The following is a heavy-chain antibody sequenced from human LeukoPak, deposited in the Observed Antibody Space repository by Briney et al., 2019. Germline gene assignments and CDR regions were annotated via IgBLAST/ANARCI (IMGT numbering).Heavy chain of an antibody. CDR2: INPNSGGT. Sequence: ASVKVSCKASGYTFSGYYMHWVRQAPGQGLEWMGWINPNSGGTNYAQKFQGRVTMTRDTSISTAYMELSRLRSDDTAVYYCARIFCSSTSCYFFDYWGQGTLVTVSS. CDR3: ARIFCSSTSCYFFDY. V-gene: IGHV1-2*02. D-gene: IGHD2-2*01. CDR1: GYTFSGYY. J-gene: IGHJ4*02.